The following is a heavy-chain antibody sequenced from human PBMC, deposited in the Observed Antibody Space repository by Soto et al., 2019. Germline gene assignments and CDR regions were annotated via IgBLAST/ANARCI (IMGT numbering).Heavy chain of an antibody. V-gene: IGHV1-18*01. CDR1: GYTFNTYF. CDR2: ISPHNGNT. J-gene: IGHJ4*02. Sequence: HVQLVQSGGELKKPGASVKVSCNTSGYTFNTYFITWVRQAPGQGLAWMGWISPHNGNTNYAEKFQGRVTMTADTITKTAYMELRNLRIDDTAVYYCARDTGNSFDYWGQGPPVTVSS. CDR3: ARDTGNSFDY.